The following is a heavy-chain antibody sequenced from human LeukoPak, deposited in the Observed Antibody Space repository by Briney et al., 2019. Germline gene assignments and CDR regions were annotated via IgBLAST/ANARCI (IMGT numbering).Heavy chain of an antibody. CDR1: GGSISGSSYH. V-gene: IGHV4-39*01. CDR2: ISYSWHT. J-gene: IGHJ4*02. Sequence: SETLSLTCTVSGGSISGSSYHWGWIRQPPGKGLEWIGSISYSWHTYYNPSLESRVTISVDSSKNQFSLKVTSVTAADTALYYCAPTYSYTRGGYDYWGPGTLVTVSS. D-gene: IGHD5-18*01. CDR3: APTYSYTRGGYDY.